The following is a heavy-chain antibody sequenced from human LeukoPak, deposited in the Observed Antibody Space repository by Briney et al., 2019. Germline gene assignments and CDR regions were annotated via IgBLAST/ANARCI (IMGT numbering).Heavy chain of an antibody. J-gene: IGHJ4*02. Sequence: SETLSLTCTVSGGSISSSGYYWGWIRQPPGKGLEWIGSIYYSGSTYYNPSLKSRVTISVDTSKNQFSLKLSSVTAADTAVYYCAREKWGDYYFDYWGQGTLVTVSS. V-gene: IGHV4-39*07. CDR1: GGSISSSGYY. CDR2: IYYSGST. CDR3: AREKWGDYYFDY. D-gene: IGHD2-21*02.